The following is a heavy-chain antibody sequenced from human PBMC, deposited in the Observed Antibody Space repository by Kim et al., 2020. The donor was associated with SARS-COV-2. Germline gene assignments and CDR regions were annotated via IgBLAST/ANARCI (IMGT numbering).Heavy chain of an antibody. Sequence: KSRVAISVDTSKNQFSLKLSSVTAADTAVYYCARHFGVAWYSSSSGAIDYWGQGTLVTVSS. D-gene: IGHD6-6*01. J-gene: IGHJ4*02. CDR3: ARHFGVAWYSSSSGAIDY. V-gene: IGHV4-39*01.